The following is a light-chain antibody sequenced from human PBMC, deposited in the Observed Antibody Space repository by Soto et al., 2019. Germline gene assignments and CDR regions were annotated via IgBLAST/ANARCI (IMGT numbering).Light chain of an antibody. CDR2: GNT. V-gene: IGLV1-40*01. J-gene: IGLJ1*01. CDR3: QSYDNSLSGSGV. CDR1: TSNIGAGYN. Sequence: QSVLTQQPSVSGAPGQRVIISCTGSTSNIGAGYNVYWYQQLPGTAPKLLIYGNTNRPSGVPDRFSGSKSGTSASLAITGLQAEDEADYYCQSYDNSLSGSGVFGTGTKLTVL.